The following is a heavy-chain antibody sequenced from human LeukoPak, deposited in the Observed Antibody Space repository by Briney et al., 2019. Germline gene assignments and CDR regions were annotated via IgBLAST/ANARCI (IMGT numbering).Heavy chain of an antibody. CDR2: IYYSGST. D-gene: IGHD5-18*01. J-gene: IGHJ4*02. Sequence: SETLSLTCTVSGGSISSSSYYWGWIRQPPGKGLEWIGSIYYSGSTYYNPSLKSRVTISVDTSKNQFSLKLSSVTAADTAVYYCARDRGQLWLDYWGQGTLVTVSS. CDR3: ARDRGQLWLDY. V-gene: IGHV4-39*02. CDR1: GGSISSSSYY.